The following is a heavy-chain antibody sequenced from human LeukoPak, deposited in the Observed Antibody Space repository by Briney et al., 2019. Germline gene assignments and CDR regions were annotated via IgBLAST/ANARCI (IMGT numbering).Heavy chain of an antibody. D-gene: IGHD6-13*01. J-gene: IGHJ4*02. V-gene: IGHV3-48*03. CDR3: AYSNSWYLDY. Sequence: GVLRLSCAASGFTFSSYEMNWVRQAPGKGLEWVSYISSSGSTIYYADSVKGRFTISRDNAKNSVYLQMNSLRAEDMAVYYCAYSNSWYLDYWGQGTLVTVSS. CDR1: GFTFSSYE. CDR2: ISSSGSTI.